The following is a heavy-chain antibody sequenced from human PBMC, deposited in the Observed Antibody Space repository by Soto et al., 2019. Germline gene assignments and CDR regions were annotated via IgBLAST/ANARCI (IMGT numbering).Heavy chain of an antibody. CDR3: ARDRGYCANGVCFRYDY. CDR2: VSAYNGDT. D-gene: IGHD2-8*01. J-gene: IGHJ4*02. V-gene: IGHV1-18*01. Sequence: ASGKVSCKASGYTFTSYGIIWVRQAPGQGLEWMGWVSAYNGDTNYAQNFQGRVTMTTDTSTSTAYMDLRSLRSDDTATYYCARDRGYCANGVCFRYDYWGQGTLVTVSS. CDR1: GYTFTSYG.